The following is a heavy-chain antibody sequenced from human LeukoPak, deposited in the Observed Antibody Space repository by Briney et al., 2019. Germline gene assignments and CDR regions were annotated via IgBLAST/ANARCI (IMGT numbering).Heavy chain of an antibody. J-gene: IGHJ5*02. V-gene: IGHV4-59*02. CDR2: FYSDGST. CDR3: ARSLSGLDSGDR. D-gene: IGHD5-12*01. Sequence: PSETLSLTCSVFGGSVSTDHWNWIRRPPGKGLEWIGTFYSDGSTSYNPSLKSRLTISVNTSRNQFSLKLTSVTSADTAVYYCARSLSGLDSGDRWGQGTLVTVSS. CDR1: GGSVSTDH.